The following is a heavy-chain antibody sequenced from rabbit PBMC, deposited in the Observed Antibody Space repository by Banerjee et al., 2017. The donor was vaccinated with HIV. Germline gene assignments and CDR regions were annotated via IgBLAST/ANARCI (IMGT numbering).Heavy chain of an antibody. D-gene: IGHD3-1*01. Sequence: LEESGGALVTPGGTLTLTCTASESDISSYSMGWVRQAPGKGLEYIGFINTGGTTYYASWVNGRFTISKTSSTTVTLQMTSLTAADTATYFCAKHPSKWAFNLWGQGTLVTVS. CDR2: INTGGTT. J-gene: IGHJ4*01. CDR3: AKHPSKWAFNL. V-gene: IGHV1S25*01. CDR1: ESDISSYS.